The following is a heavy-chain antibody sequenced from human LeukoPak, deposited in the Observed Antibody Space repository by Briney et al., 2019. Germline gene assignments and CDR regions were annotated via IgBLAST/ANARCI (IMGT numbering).Heavy chain of an antibody. CDR3: AKAPYYYGMDV. CDR1: GFTFDDYA. V-gene: IGHV3-9*01. CDR2: ISWNSGSI. J-gene: IGHJ6*01. Sequence: GRSLRLSCAASGFTFDDYAIHWVRQAPGKGLEWVSGISWNSGSIGYADSVKGRFTISRDNAKNSLYLQMNSLRAEDTALYYCAKAPYYYGMDVWGQGTTVTVSS.